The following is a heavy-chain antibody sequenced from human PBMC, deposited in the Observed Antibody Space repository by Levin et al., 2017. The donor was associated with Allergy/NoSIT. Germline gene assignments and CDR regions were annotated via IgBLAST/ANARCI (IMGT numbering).Heavy chain of an antibody. V-gene: IGHV3-30-3*01. J-gene: IGHJ4*02. CDR3: ARDPCRYCSSTGQSSWYLDY. D-gene: IGHD2-2*01. CDR1: GFTFSSYA. CDR2: ISYDGSNK. Sequence: PGGSLRLSCAASGFTFSSYAMHWVRQAPGKGLEWVAVISYDGSNKYYADSVKGRFTISRDNSKNTLYLQMNSLRAEDTAVYYCARDPCRYCSSTGQSSWYLDYWGQGTLVTVSS.